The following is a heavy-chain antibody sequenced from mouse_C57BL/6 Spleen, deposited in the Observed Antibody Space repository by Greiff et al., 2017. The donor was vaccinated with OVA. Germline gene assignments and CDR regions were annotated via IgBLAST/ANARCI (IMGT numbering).Heavy chain of an antibody. D-gene: IGHD4-1*01. J-gene: IGHJ1*03. CDR2: IDPETGGT. V-gene: IGHV1-15*01. CDR3: TRGGLTGTSYFDV. Sequence: QVQLQQSGAELVRPGASVTLSCKASGYTFTDYEMHWVKQTPVHGLEWIGAIDPETGGTAYNQKFKGKAILTADKSSSTAYMELRSLTSEDSAVYYCTRGGLTGTSYFDVWGTGTTVTVSS. CDR1: GYTFTDYE.